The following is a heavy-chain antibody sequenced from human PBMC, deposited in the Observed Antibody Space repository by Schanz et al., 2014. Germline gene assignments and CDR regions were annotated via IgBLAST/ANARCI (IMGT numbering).Heavy chain of an antibody. CDR3: ARDLPRTFLFDY. CDR1: GFSFSSYA. Sequence: VQLVESGGGVVQPGRSLRLSCSASGFSFSSYAMGWVRQAPGKGLEWVAYISSSSSTIHYADSVKGRFTISRDNAKNSLYLQMDSLRAEDTAVYYCARDLPRTFLFDYWGQGTLVTVSS. V-gene: IGHV3-48*01. J-gene: IGHJ4*02. CDR2: ISSSSSTI.